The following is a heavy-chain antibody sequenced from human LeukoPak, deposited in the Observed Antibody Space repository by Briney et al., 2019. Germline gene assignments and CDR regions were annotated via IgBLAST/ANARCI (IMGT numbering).Heavy chain of an antibody. V-gene: IGHV4-61*02. CDR2: IYTSGST. CDR3: AGEATALGYCSSTSCQPFDY. J-gene: IGHJ4*02. D-gene: IGHD2-2*01. Sequence: PSETLSLTCTVSDGSISSGSYYWSWIRQPAGKGLEWIGRIYTSGSTNYNPSLKSRVTMSVDTSKNQFSLKLSSVTAADTAVYYCAGEATALGYCSSTSCQPFDYWGQGTLVTVSS. CDR1: DGSISSGSYY.